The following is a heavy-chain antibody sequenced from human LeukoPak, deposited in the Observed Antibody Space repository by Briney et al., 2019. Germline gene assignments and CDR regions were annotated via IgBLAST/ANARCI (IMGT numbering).Heavy chain of an antibody. V-gene: IGHV3-66*01. CDR3: ARDMFGSPDY. J-gene: IGHJ4*02. D-gene: IGHD3-10*02. CDR2: LFADGTT. CDR1: GFTVSGNY. Sequence: GGSLRLSCAASGFTVSGNYMSWVRQAPGKGLEWVSVLFADGTTYYADSVKGRFTISRDNSKNTLYLQMNSLRAEDTAVYYCARDMFGSPDYWGQGTLVTVSS.